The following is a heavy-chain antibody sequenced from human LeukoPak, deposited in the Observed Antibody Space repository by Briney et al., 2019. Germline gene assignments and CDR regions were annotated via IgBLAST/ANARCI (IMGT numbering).Heavy chain of an antibody. Sequence: ASVKVSCKASGYTFTSYDINWVRQATGQGLEWMGWMNPNSGNTGYAQKFQGRVTMTRDMSTSTVYMELSSLRSEDTAVYYCAKTNWNYVFASYYYYMDVWGKGTTVTVSS. CDR2: MNPNSGNT. J-gene: IGHJ6*03. V-gene: IGHV1-8*02. D-gene: IGHD1-7*01. CDR3: AKTNWNYVFASYYYYMDV. CDR1: GYTFTSYD.